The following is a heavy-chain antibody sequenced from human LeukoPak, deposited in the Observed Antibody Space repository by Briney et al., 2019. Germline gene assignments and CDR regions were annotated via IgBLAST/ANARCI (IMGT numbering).Heavy chain of an antibody. CDR2: IKQDGSEI. CDR1: GFTFSSFW. J-gene: IGHJ4*02. CDR3: ARDWDISSGG. V-gene: IGHV3-7*01. D-gene: IGHD1-26*01. Sequence: PGGSLRLSCAASGFTFSSFWMTWIRQAPGKGLEWVATIKQDGSEIYYVDSVKGRFTISRDNAKSSLYLQMNSLRVEDTAVYYCARDWDISSGGRGQGTLVTVSS.